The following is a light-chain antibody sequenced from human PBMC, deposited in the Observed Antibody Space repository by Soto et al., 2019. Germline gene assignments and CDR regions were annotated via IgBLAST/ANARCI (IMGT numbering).Light chain of an antibody. Sequence: IVMTQSPATLSVSPGERATLSCRASQSVSSDLAWYQHKPGQAPRLLIYGASTRATGIPARFSGRGSGTEFTLTISSLQSVDFAVYYCQQYDTWPQTFGQGTKVDIK. V-gene: IGKV3-15*01. CDR1: QSVSSD. CDR3: QQYDTWPQT. CDR2: GAS. J-gene: IGKJ1*01.